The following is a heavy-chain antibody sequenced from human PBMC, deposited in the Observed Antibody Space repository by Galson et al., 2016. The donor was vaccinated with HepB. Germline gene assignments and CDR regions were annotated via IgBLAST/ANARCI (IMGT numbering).Heavy chain of an antibody. CDR1: GGSIATNSYY. CDR3: ARRRYHPFAVHGNRPFDP. V-gene: IGHV4-39*02. D-gene: IGHD6-19*01. J-gene: IGHJ5*02. CDR2: IYDVGTT. Sequence: SETLSLTCTVSGGSIATNSYYWAWIRQPPGEGLEWIGSIYDVGTTYYNPSLQRRVTISVDTSKKAFSLRLNSVTAADTAIYFCARRRYHPFAVHGNRPFDPWGQGILVTVSP.